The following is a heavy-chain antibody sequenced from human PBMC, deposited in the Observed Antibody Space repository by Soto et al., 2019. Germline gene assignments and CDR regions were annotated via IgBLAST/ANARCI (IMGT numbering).Heavy chain of an antibody. Sequence: PGGSLRLSCAASGFTFSSYGMHWVRQAPGKGLEWVAVISYDGSNKYYADSVKGRFTISRDNSKNTLYLQMNSLRAEDTAVYYCAKDSCSGGSCYFWFDPWGQGTLVTVSS. D-gene: IGHD2-15*01. V-gene: IGHV3-30*18. J-gene: IGHJ5*02. CDR2: ISYDGSNK. CDR1: GFTFSSYG. CDR3: AKDSCSGGSCYFWFDP.